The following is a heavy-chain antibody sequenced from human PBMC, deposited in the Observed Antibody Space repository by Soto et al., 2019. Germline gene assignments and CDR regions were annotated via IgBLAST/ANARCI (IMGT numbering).Heavy chain of an antibody. D-gene: IGHD6-13*01. CDR2: IWYDGSNK. CDR3: ARANSWYYFDY. CDR1: GVTFSSYG. Sequence: PGGSLRLSCAASGVTFSSYGMHWVRQAPGKGLEWVAVIWYDGSNKYYADSVKGRFTISRDNSKSTLYLQMNSLRAEDTAVYYCARANSWYYFDYWGQGTLVTV. V-gene: IGHV3-33*01. J-gene: IGHJ4*02.